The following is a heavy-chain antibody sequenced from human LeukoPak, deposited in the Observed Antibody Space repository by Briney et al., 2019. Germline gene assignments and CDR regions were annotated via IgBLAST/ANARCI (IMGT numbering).Heavy chain of an antibody. CDR2: ISAYNGNT. CDR3: ARDSTGVRYGYQLPIDY. V-gene: IGHV1-18*01. Sequence: EASVKVSCKASGYTFTSYGISWVRQAPAQGLAWVGWISAYNGNTNYAQKLQGRVTMTTDTSTSTAYMELRSMRSDDTAVYDCARDSTGVRYGYQLPIDYWGQGNLVTVSS. J-gene: IGHJ4*02. CDR1: GYTFTSYG. D-gene: IGHD2-2*01.